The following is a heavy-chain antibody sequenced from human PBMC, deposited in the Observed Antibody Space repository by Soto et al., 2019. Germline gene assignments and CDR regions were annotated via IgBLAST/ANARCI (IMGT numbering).Heavy chain of an antibody. D-gene: IGHD3-9*01. J-gene: IGHJ4*02. CDR1: GGTFTNSA. CDR2: IIPLFGRA. Sequence: QVQLVQSGAEVKKPGSSVKVSCKASGGTFTNSAVVWVRQTPAQGLEWMGGIIPLFGRANYAQKFQGRVTITADESTTTAYMEVSSLRSEDTAVYYCATKVRYFEGVFDSWGQGTLVTVSS. V-gene: IGHV1-69*01. CDR3: ATKVRYFEGVFDS.